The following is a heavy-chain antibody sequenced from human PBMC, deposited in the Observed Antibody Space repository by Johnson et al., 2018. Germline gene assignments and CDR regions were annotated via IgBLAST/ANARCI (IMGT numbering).Heavy chain of an antibody. Sequence: QVQLVESGGGVVQPGRPLRLSCAASGFTFSSYGMHWVRQAPGKGLEWVAVISYDGSNKNYADSVKGRFTISRDNSKNTLYLQMNSLRVEDTAVYYCAEQRWLQSYAMDVWGQGTTVTVS. CDR1: GFTFSSYG. J-gene: IGHJ6*02. D-gene: IGHD5-24*01. CDR3: AEQRWLQSYAMDV. CDR2: ISYDGSNK. V-gene: IGHV3-30*18.